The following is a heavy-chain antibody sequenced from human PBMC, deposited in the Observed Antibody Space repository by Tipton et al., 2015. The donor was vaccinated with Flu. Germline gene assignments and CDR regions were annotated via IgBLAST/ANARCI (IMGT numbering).Heavy chain of an antibody. CDR1: GGSISSGTYF. CDR2: IYYSGST. D-gene: IGHD3-10*02. J-gene: IGHJ4*02. CDR3: ARLSYYDVDLKNFYFDY. V-gene: IGHV4-39*01. Sequence: TLSLTCTVSGGSISSGTYFWAWIRQPPGKGLEWIGSIYYSGSTYYNPSLKSRVTISVDTSKIQFSLKLRSVTAADTAVYYCARLSYYDVDLKNFYFDYWGQGALVTVSS.